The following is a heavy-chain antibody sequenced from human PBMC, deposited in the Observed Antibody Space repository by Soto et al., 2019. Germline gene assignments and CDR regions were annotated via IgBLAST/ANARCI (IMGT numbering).Heavy chain of an antibody. V-gene: IGHV4-59*01. J-gene: IGHJ5*02. D-gene: IGHD3-3*01. CDR3: ARVLFGRGNWFDP. CDR1: GGSISSYY. CDR2: IHYSGST. Sequence: ETLSLTCTVSGGSISSYYWSWIRQPPGKGLEWIGYIHYSGSTNHNPSLKSRVTISVDTSKNQISLKLRSVTAADTAVYYCARVLFGRGNWFDPWGQGTLVTVSS.